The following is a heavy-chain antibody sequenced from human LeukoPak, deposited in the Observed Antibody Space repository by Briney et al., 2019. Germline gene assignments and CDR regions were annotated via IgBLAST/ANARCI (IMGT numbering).Heavy chain of an antibody. CDR1: GFTFDDYG. J-gene: IGHJ5*02. V-gene: IGHV3-20*01. D-gene: IGHD4-11*01. CDR3: ARDRGTNDYTKHWFDP. Sequence: PGGSLRLSCAASGFTFDDYGMSWVRQAPGKGLEWVSGINWNGGSTGYADSVKGRFTISRDNAKNSLYLQMNSLRAEDTALYHCARDRGTNDYTKHWFDPWGQGTLVTVSS. CDR2: INWNGGST.